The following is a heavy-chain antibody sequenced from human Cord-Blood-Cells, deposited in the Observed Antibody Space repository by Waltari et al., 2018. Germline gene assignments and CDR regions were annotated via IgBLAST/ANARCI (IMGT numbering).Heavy chain of an antibody. J-gene: IGHJ2*01. D-gene: IGHD2-2*01. CDR1: GYSISSGYY. Sequence: QVQLQESGPGLVKPSETLSLTCAVSGYSISSGYYWGWIRQPPGQGLEWIGSIYHSGSTDYNPSLKSRVTISVDTSKNQFSLKLSSVTAADTAVYYCATEGYCSSTSCYDWYFDLWGRGTLVTVSS. CDR3: ATEGYCSSTSCYDWYFDL. V-gene: IGHV4-38-2*01. CDR2: IYHSGST.